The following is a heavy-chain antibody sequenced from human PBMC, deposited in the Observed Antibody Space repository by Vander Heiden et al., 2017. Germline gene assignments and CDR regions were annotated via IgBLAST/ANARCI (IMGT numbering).Heavy chain of an antibody. CDR1: GFTFSSYA. J-gene: IGHJ4*02. CDR2: ISYDGSNK. CDR3: ARWIASWYGVDY. V-gene: IGHV3-30-3*01. Sequence: VQLVESGGGAVQPGRSLRLSCAASGFTFSSYAMYWVRQAPGKGLEWVAVISYDGSNKDYTDSVKGRFTISRDNSKNTLYLQMNSLRPEDTAVYYCARWIASWYGVDYWGQGTLVTVSS. D-gene: IGHD6-13*01.